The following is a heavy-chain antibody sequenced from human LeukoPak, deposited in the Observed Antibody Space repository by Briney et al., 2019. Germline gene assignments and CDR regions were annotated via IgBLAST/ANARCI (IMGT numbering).Heavy chain of an antibody. Sequence: GGSLRLSCAASGVTFSTYAMSWVRQAPGQGLEWVSAISGSGGRTYYADSVKGRFTISRDNSKNTQYLQMNSLRAEDTAVYFCAKDGAPWRGVIPASTFDIWGQGTMVTVSS. CDR3: AKDGAPWRGVIPASTFDI. J-gene: IGHJ3*02. V-gene: IGHV3-23*01. D-gene: IGHD3-10*01. CDR1: GVTFSTYA. CDR2: ISGSGGRT.